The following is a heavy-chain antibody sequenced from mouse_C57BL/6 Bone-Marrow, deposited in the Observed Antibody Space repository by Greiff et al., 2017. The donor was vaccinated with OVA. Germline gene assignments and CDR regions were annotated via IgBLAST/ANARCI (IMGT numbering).Heavy chain of an antibody. V-gene: IGHV1-39*01. CDR1: GYSFTDYN. J-gene: IGHJ4*01. CDR3: AYDGDYFYYYAMDY. Sequence: VQLQQSGPELVKPGASVKISCKASGYSFTDYNMNWVKQSTGKTLEWIGVINPNYGTTSYNQKFKGKATLTVDQSSSTAYMQLNSLTSEDSAVYYCAYDGDYFYYYAMDYWGQGTSVTVSS. D-gene: IGHD2-3*01. CDR2: INPNYGTT.